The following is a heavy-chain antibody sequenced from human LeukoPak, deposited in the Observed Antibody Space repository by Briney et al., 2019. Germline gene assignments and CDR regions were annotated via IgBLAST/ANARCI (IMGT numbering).Heavy chain of an antibody. D-gene: IGHD6-13*01. CDR3: ARRWGAVYSSSWSRDYYYYMDV. J-gene: IGHJ6*03. V-gene: IGHV7-4-1*02. CDR1: GYTFTSYA. Sequence: ASVKVSCKASGYTFTSYAMNWVRQAPGQGLEWMGWINTNTGNPTYAQGFTGRFVFSLDTSVSTAYLQISSLKAEDTAVYYCARRWGAVYSSSWSRDYYYYMDVWGKGTTVTVSS. CDR2: INTNTGNP.